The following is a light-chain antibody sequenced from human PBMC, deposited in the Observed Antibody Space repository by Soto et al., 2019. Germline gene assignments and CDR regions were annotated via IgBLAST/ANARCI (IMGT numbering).Light chain of an antibody. J-gene: IGLJ3*02. CDR2: EVS. V-gene: IGLV2-14*01. CDR3: SSYTGGNTYWI. Sequence: QSVLTQPASVSGSPGQSITISCTGTSSDIGAYNYVSWYQQHPGKAPKVIIFEVSNRPSGVSKRFSGSKSGNTASLAISGLQPEDEAEYHCSSYTGGNTYWIFGGGIKLTVL. CDR1: SSDIGAYNY.